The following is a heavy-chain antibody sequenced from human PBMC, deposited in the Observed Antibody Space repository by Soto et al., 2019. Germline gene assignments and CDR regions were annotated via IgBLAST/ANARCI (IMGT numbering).Heavy chain of an antibody. Sequence: PSETLSLTCTVSGGSISSSSYYWGWIRQPPGKGLEWIGSIYYSGSTYYNPSLKSRVTISVDTSKNQFSLKLSSVTAADTAVYYCARHRPTAMVQYYFDYWGQGTLVTVSS. D-gene: IGHD5-18*01. CDR2: IYYSGST. V-gene: IGHV4-39*01. J-gene: IGHJ4*02. CDR3: ARHRPTAMVQYYFDY. CDR1: GGSISSSSYY.